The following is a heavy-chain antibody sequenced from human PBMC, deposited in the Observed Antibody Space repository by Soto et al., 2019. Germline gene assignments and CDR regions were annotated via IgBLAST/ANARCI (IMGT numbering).Heavy chain of an antibody. J-gene: IGHJ4*02. V-gene: IGHV3-48*03. D-gene: IGHD2-2*01. CDR3: AREVKDIVVVPAAPWFDY. CDR2: ISSSGSTI. CDR1: GFTFSSYE. Sequence: GGSLRLSCAASGFTFSSYEMNWVRQAPGKGLEWVSYISSSGSTIYYADSVKGRFTISRDNAKNSLYLQMNSLRAEDTAVYYCAREVKDIVVVPAAPWFDYWGQGTLVTVS.